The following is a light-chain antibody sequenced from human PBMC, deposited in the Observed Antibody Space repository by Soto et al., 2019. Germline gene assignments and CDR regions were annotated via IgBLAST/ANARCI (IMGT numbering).Light chain of an antibody. J-gene: IGKJ1*01. CDR3: QQYNSYSWT. CDR1: QSISSW. V-gene: IGKV1-5*03. CDR2: KAS. Sequence: DIQMTQSPSTLSASVGDRVTITCRASQSISSWLAWYQQKPGKAPKLMIYKASSLEGGVPSRFIGSRSGTEFTLTISSLQPDDVATYYCQQYNSYSWTLGQGTKVDI.